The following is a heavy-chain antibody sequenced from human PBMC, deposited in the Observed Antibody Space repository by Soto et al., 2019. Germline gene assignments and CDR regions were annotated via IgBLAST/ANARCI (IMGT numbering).Heavy chain of an antibody. J-gene: IGHJ3*02. D-gene: IGHD3-22*01. Sequence: QVQLVQSGAEVKRPGSSVKVSCKASGGTFSSNTYGISWVRQAPGLGLEWVGGITPLFRASNYGQKFQGRVTITADESTGTAYMELSSLRSEDTALYYCARGFDYYDYHGDVRGHAFDIWGQGTMVTVSS. V-gene: IGHV1-69*01. CDR2: ITPLFRAS. CDR1: GGTFSSNTYG. CDR3: ARGFDYYDYHGDVRGHAFDI.